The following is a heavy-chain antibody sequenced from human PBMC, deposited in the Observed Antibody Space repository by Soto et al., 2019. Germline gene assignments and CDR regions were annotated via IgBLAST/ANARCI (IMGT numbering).Heavy chain of an antibody. CDR2: IYYSGST. Sequence: SETLSLTCTVSGGSISSSSYYWGWIRQPPGKGLEWIGSIYYSGSTYYNPSLKSRVTISVDTSKNQFSLKLSSVTAADTAVYHCASPGYCSGGSCPLYFDYWGQGTLVTVSS. CDR1: GGSISSSSYY. D-gene: IGHD2-15*01. CDR3: ASPGYCSGGSCPLYFDY. J-gene: IGHJ4*02. V-gene: IGHV4-39*01.